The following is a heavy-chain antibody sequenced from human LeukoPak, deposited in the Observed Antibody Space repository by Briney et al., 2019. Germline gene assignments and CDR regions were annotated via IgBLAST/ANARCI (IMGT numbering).Heavy chain of an antibody. J-gene: IGHJ4*01. CDR3: ARDNSEDY. V-gene: IGHV3-30-3*01. CDR1: GFTFSSYA. CDR2: ISYDGSNK. Sequence: GGSLRLSCAASGFTFSSYAMHWVRQAPGKGLEWVAVISYDGSNKYYADSVKGRFTISRDNSKNTLYLQMNSLRAEDTAVYYCARDNSEDYWGQGTLVTVSS. D-gene: IGHD2/OR15-2a*01.